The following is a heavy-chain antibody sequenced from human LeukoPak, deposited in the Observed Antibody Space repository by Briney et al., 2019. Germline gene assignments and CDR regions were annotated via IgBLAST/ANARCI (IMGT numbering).Heavy chain of an antibody. CDR1: GFTFSSYS. V-gene: IGHV4-34*01. CDR3: ARLGPGNSEVDY. D-gene: IGHD4-23*01. Sequence: PGGSLRLSCAASGFTFSSYSMNWVRQAPGKGLEWIGEINHSGSTNYNPSLKSRVTISVDTSKNQFSLKLSSVTAADTAVYYCARLGPGNSEVDYWGQGTLVTVSS. CDR2: INHSGST. J-gene: IGHJ4*02.